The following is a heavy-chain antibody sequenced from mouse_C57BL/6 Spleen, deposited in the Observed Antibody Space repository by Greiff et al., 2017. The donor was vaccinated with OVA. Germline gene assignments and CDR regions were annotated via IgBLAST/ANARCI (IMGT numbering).Heavy chain of an antibody. CDR3: ARENVYGNYEDYAMDY. D-gene: IGHD2-1*01. CDR2: IDPSDSET. J-gene: IGHJ4*01. V-gene: IGHV1-52*01. Sequence: QVQLQQPGAELVRPGSSVKLSCKASGYTFTSYWMHWVKQRPIQGLEWIGNIDPSDSETHYNQKFKDKATLTVDKSSSTAYMQLSSLTSEDSAVYYCARENVYGNYEDYAMDYWGQGTSVTVSS. CDR1: GYTFTSYW.